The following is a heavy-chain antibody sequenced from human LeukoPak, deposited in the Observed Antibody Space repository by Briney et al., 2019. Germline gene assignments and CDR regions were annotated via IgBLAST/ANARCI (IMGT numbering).Heavy chain of an antibody. CDR3: ARGAEMATMGRYDY. J-gene: IGHJ4*02. D-gene: IGHD5-24*01. V-gene: IGHV1-69*13. Sequence: ASVKVSWKASGYTFTNYGISWVRQAPGQGLEWMGGIIPIFGTANYAQKFQGGVTITADESTSTAYMELSSLRSEDTAVYYCARGAEMATMGRYDYWGQGTLVTVSS. CDR1: GYTFTNYG. CDR2: IIPIFGTA.